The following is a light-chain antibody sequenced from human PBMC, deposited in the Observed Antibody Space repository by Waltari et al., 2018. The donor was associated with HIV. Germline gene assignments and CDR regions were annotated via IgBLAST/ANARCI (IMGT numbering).Light chain of an antibody. V-gene: IGKV4-1*01. CDR2: WAS. CDR3: QQYYSTPLT. J-gene: IGKJ4*01. CDR1: QSVLYSSNNKNY. Sequence: DIVMTQSPASLAVSLGERATINCKSSQSVLYSSNNKNYLAWYQQKPGQPPKLLIYWASTRESGVPDRFSGSGSGTDFTLTISSLQAEDVAVYYCQQYYSTPLTFGVGTKVEIK.